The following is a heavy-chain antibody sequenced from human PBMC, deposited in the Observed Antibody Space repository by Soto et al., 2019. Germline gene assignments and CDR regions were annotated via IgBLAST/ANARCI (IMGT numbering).Heavy chain of an antibody. CDR1: GYTFTSYG. Sequence: ASVKVSCKASGYTFTSYGISWVRQAPGQGLEWMGWISAYNGNTNYAQKLQGRVTMTTGTSTSTAYMELRSLRSDDTAVYYCAITSTLGNYFDYWGQGTLVTVSS. V-gene: IGHV1-18*04. J-gene: IGHJ4*02. CDR3: AITSTLGNYFDY. CDR2: ISAYNGNT. D-gene: IGHD1-20*01.